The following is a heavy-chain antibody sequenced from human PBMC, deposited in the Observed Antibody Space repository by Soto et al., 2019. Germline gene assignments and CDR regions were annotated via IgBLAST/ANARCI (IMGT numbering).Heavy chain of an antibody. D-gene: IGHD6-13*01. CDR1: GGSIGSGGYY. CDR2: IYYSGST. CDR3: ARDGVSDSGAAGRYFYG. V-gene: IGHV4-31*03. Sequence: PDTLSLTCTVSGGSIGSGGYYWTWIRQHAGKGLDYIGYIYYSGSTYYNPSLKSRVTISVDTSKNQFSLKLRSVTAADTAVYYCARDGVSDSGAAGRYFYGWGKGTPVTV. J-gene: IGHJ4*02.